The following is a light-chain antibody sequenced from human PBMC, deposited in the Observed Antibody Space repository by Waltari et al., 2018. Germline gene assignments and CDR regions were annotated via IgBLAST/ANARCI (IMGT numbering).Light chain of an antibody. V-gene: IGKV3-20*01. Sequence: EIVLTQSPGTMSLSPGERATLSCRAIQSVSSRYLAGYQQKPGQAPRLLIYGASSGATGIPDRFSGSGSGTDFTLTISRLEPEDFAVYYCQQYVSSPLTFGGGTKVEIK. J-gene: IGKJ4*01. CDR1: QSVSSRY. CDR2: GAS. CDR3: QQYVSSPLT.